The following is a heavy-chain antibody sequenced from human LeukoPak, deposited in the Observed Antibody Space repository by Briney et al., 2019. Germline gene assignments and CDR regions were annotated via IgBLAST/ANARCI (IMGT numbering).Heavy chain of an antibody. V-gene: IGHV3-53*01. CDR3: ARDRSDGNYYMVV. J-gene: IGHJ6*03. CDR1: GFNVSRNY. CDR2: IYGGGST. D-gene: IGHD5-24*01. Sequence: PGGSLRLSCAASGFNVSRNYMSWVRQAPGKGLEWVSVIYGGGSTSYADSVKGRFIISRDNSKNTLYLQMNSLRADDTAVYYCARDRSDGNYYMVVWGKGTTVIVSS.